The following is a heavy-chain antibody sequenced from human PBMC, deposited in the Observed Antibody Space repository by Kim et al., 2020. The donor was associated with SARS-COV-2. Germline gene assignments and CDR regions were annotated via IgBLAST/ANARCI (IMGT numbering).Heavy chain of an antibody. Sequence: TYYADSGKGRFTISRDNSKNTLYRQMNSLRAEDTAVYYCAKQVVDTAMDYWGQGTLVTVSS. J-gene: IGHJ4*02. CDR2: T. D-gene: IGHD5-18*01. V-gene: IGHV3-23*01. CDR3: AKQVVDTAMDY.